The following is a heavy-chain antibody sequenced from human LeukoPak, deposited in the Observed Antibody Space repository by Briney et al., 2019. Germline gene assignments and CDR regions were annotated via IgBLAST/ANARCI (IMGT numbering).Heavy chain of an antibody. D-gene: IGHD3-10*01. CDR3: ARDYGSGRQGGFDY. V-gene: IGHV1-69*04. CDR1: GGTFSSYA. CDR2: IIPILGIA. Sequence: ASVKVSCKASGGTFSSYAISWVRQAPGQGLEWMGRIIPILGIANYAQKFQGRDTITADKSTSTAYMELSSLRSEDTAVYYCARDYGSGRQGGFDYWGQGTLVTVSS. J-gene: IGHJ4*02.